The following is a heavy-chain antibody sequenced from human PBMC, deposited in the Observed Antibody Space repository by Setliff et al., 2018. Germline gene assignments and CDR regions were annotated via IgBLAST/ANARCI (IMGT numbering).Heavy chain of an antibody. D-gene: IGHD5-12*01. V-gene: IGHV5-51*01. J-gene: IGHJ3*02. Sequence: GESLKISCKGSGYSFTDYWIGWVRQMPGEGLEWMGIIHPSNSYTVYSPSFQGQVTISADRSITTAYLQWSSLKASDTAIYYCARNRVALYDAFDIWGQGTMVTVSS. CDR3: ARNRVALYDAFDI. CDR2: IHPSNSYT. CDR1: GYSFTDYW.